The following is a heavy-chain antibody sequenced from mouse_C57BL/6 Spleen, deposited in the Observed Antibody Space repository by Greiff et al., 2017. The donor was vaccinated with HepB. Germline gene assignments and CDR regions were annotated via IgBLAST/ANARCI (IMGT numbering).Heavy chain of an antibody. CDR1: GFTFSSYA. J-gene: IGHJ3*01. D-gene: IGHD1-1*01. CDR3: ARDDYYGSMPAWFAY. V-gene: IGHV5-4*01. Sequence: DVMLVESGGGLVKPGGSLKLSCAASGFTFSSYAMSWVRQTPEKRLEWVATISDGGSYTYYPNNVKGRFTISRDNAKNNLYLQMSHLKSEDTAMYYCARDDYYGSMPAWFAYWGQGTLVTVSA. CDR2: ISDGGSYT.